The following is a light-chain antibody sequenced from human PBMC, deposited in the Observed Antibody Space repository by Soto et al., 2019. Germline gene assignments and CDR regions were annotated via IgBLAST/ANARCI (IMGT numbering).Light chain of an antibody. J-gene: IGKJ2*01. V-gene: IGKV4-1*01. CDR2: WSS. Sequence: DIVMTQSPDSLAVSLGERATINCKSSQSVLYTSNNKNYLAWYQQKPGQTPKLLIYWSSTRESGVPDRFSGSGSGTDFSLTISILQAEDVAVYYCQQYYSTPYTFGQGTKLEIK. CDR3: QQYYSTPYT. CDR1: QSVLYTSNNKNY.